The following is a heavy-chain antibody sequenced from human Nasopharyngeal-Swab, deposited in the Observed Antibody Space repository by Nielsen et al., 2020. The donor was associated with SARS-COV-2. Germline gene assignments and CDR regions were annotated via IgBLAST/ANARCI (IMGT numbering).Heavy chain of an antibody. CDR3: ARGSRFTIFGVVPDYYYGMDV. CDR2: IYTSGST. D-gene: IGHD3-3*01. V-gene: IGHV4-4*07. J-gene: IGHJ6*02. CDR1: GGSISSYY. Sequence: SETLSLTCTVSGGSISSYYWSWIQQPAGKGLEWIGRIYTSGSTNYSPSLKSRVTMSVDTSKNQFSLKLSSVTAADTAVYYCARGSRFTIFGVVPDYYYGMDVWGQGTTVTVSS.